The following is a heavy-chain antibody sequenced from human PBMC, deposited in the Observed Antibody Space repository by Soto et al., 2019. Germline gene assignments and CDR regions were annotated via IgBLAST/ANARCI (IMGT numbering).Heavy chain of an antibody. CDR3: ARGGGYDYVWGSYRPYMDV. CDR2: INAGNGNT. CDR1: GYTFTSYA. Sequence: ASVKVSCKASGYTFTSYAMHWVRQAPGQRLEWMGWINAGNGNTKYSQKFQGRVTITRDTSASTAYMELSSLRSEDTAVYYCARGGGYDYVWGSYRPYMDVWGQGTTVTVSS. D-gene: IGHD3-16*02. J-gene: IGHJ6*02. V-gene: IGHV1-3*01.